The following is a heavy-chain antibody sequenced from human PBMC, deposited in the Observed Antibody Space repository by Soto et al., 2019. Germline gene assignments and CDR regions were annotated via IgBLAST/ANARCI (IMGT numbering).Heavy chain of an antibody. CDR1: GFTFNRFA. Sequence: EVQLLESGGGLVQPGGSLRLSCAASGFTFNRFAMTWVRQAPGRGLEWVSTTGASGDNAFYADSVTGRFRISRDNAGDTLFPKMNRLRAEDTALYYCAKLGYCSGGTCYLDYYNGLDVWGQGTTVTVSS. CDR3: AKLGYCSGGTCYLDYYNGLDV. D-gene: IGHD2-15*01. CDR2: TGASGDNA. V-gene: IGHV3-23*01. J-gene: IGHJ6*02.